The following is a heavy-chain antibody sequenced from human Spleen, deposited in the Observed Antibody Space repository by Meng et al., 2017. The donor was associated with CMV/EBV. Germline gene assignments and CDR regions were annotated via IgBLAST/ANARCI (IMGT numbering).Heavy chain of an antibody. CDR1: GGTFSNYA. V-gene: IGHV1-69*05. CDR2: IIPMFGTP. CDR3: ASLFTIIGSLYYSGMDV. J-gene: IGHJ6*02. Sequence: SVKVSCKASGGTFSNYAVNWVRQAPGQGPEWMGGIIPMFGTPNYAQKFQGRVTITTDESTSTAYMELSSLRSEDTAVYHCASLFTIIGSLYYSGMDVWARGPRSPSP. D-gene: IGHD2/OR15-2a*01.